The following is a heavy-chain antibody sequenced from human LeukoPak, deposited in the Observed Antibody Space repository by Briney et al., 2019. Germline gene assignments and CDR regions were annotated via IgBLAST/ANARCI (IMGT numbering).Heavy chain of an antibody. D-gene: IGHD3-16*01. J-gene: IGHJ4*02. CDR2: INNDESSA. CDR3: AKRGGMYPAYYFDY. CDR1: GFTFSSYW. Sequence: GGSLRLSCAASGFTFSSYWMHWVRQTPGKGLIYISRINNDESSANYADSVRGRFTISRDNSKNTLYLQMNSLRADDTAVYYCAKRGGMYPAYYFDYWGQGTLVTVSS. V-gene: IGHV3-74*01.